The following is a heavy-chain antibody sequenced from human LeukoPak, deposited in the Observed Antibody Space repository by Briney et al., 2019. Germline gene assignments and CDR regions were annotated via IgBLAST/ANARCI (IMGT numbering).Heavy chain of an antibody. J-gene: IGHJ6*03. CDR1: GFTFSSYG. V-gene: IGHV3-33*01. Sequence: GRSLRLSCAASGFTFSSYGMHWVRQAPGKGLEWVAVIWYDGSNKYYADSVKGRFTISRDNSKNTLYLQMNSLRAEDTAVYYCASQHYYYYYMDVWGKGTTVTVSS. CDR2: IWYDGSNK. CDR3: ASQHYYYYYMDV. D-gene: IGHD2-2*01.